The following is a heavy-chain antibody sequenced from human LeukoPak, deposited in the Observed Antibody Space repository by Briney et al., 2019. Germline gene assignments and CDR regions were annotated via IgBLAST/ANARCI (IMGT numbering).Heavy chain of an antibody. D-gene: IGHD2-8*01. J-gene: IGHJ3*02. CDR1: GFTVSSKY. V-gene: IGHV3-66*01. Sequence: GGSLRLSCAASGFTVSSKYMSWVRQAPGKGLEWVSVIYSGGGSTYYPESVKGRFTSSRDNSKNTLYLQMSSLRAEDTAMYYCARDRGVGSDAFDIWGQGTMVIVSS. CDR2: IYSGGGST. CDR3: ARDRGVGSDAFDI.